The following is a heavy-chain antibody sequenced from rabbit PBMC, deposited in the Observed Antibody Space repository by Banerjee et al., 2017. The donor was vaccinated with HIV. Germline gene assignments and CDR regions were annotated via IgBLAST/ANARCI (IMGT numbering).Heavy chain of an antibody. J-gene: IGHJ3*01. Sequence: QDQLEESGGDLVKPEGSLTLTCTASGFSFSSSYWICWIRQAPGKGLEWIACINTSSGNTVYATWVNGRFTISSDNAQNTVELQMNSLTAADTATHFCARDLAGVIGWNFGVWGQGTLVTVS. CDR2: INTSSGNT. CDR1: GFSFSSSYW. D-gene: IGHD4-1*01. CDR3: ARDLAGVIGWNFGV. V-gene: IGHV1S45*01.